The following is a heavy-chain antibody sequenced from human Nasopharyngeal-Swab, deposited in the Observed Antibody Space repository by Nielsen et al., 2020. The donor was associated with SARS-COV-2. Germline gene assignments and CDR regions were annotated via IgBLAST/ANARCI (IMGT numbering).Heavy chain of an antibody. CDR1: GFTFSSYS. V-gene: IGHV3-48*02. J-gene: IGHJ2*01. CDR2: ISSSSTI. Sequence: GESLKISCAASGFTFSSYSMNWVRQAPGKGLEWVSYISSSSTIYYADSVKGRFTISRDNAKNSLYLQMNSLRDEDTAVYYCATQTKNGGWYFDLWGRGTLVTVSS. CDR3: ATQTKNGGWYFDL.